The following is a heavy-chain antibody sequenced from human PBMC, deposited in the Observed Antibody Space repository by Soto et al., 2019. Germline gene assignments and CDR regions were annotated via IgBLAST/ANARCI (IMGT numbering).Heavy chain of an antibody. CDR1: GGSIINNHYY. D-gene: IGHD1-7*01. Sequence: SETLSLTCTVSGGSIINNHYYWGWVRQPPGKGLEWVASISYSGTTYYNPSLKSRVTKSVDTSRNQFSLKLTSVTAADTAVYYCASQKLEVTAFFDYWGQGAVVT. J-gene: IGHJ4*02. V-gene: IGHV4-39*01. CDR2: ISYSGTT. CDR3: ASQKLEVTAFFDY.